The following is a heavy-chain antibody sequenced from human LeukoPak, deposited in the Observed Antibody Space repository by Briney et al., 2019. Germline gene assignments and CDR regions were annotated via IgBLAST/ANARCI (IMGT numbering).Heavy chain of an antibody. Sequence: GGSLRLSCAASAFTFSSYATSWVRQAPGKGLEWVSSIGGSGVNTYHADSVKGRFTISRDNSKNTLYLQMNSLRAEDTAVYYCAKIGSYFDYWGQGILVTVSS. CDR1: AFTFSSYA. V-gene: IGHV3-23*01. CDR2: IGGSGVNT. D-gene: IGHD3-10*01. CDR3: AKIGSYFDY. J-gene: IGHJ4*02.